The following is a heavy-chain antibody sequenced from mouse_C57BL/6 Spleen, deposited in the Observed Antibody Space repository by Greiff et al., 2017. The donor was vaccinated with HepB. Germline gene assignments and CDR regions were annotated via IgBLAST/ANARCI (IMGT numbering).Heavy chain of an antibody. CDR3: ANFYYYGSSYSWYFDV. CDR2: IDPSDSYT. D-gene: IGHD1-1*01. CDR1: GYTFTSYW. Sequence: VQLQQPGAELVRPGTSVKLSCKASGYTFTSYWMHWVKQRPGQGLEWIGVIDPSDSYTNYNQKFKGKATLTVDTSSSTAYMQLSSLTSEDSAVYYCANFYYYGSSYSWYFDVWGTGTTVTVSS. V-gene: IGHV1-59*01. J-gene: IGHJ1*03.